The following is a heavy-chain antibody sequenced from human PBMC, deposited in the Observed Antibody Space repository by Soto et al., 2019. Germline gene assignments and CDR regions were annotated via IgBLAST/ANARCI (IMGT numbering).Heavy chain of an antibody. Sequence: PSETLSLTCAVYGGSFSGYYWSWIRQPPGKGLEWIGEINHSGSTNYNPSLKSRVTISVDTSKNQFSLKLSSVTAADTAVYYCARSRRLLWFGELYYYYYGMDVWGQGTTVTVS. V-gene: IGHV4-34*01. CDR1: GGSFSGYY. CDR3: ARSRRLLWFGELYYYYYGMDV. D-gene: IGHD3-10*01. J-gene: IGHJ6*02. CDR2: INHSGST.